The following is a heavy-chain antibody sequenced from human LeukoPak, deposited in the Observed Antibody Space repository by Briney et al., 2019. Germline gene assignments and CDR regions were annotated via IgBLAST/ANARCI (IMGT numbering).Heavy chain of an antibody. CDR2: IIPIFGTA. CDR3: AINYGDYEARTFDY. D-gene: IGHD4-17*01. CDR1: GGTFSSYA. V-gene: IGHV1-69*13. Sequence: SVKVSCKASGGTFSSYAISWVRQAPGQGLEWMGGIIPIFGTANYAQKFQGRVTITADESTSTAYMKLSSLRSEDTAVYYCAINYGDYEARTFDYWGQGTLVTVSS. J-gene: IGHJ4*02.